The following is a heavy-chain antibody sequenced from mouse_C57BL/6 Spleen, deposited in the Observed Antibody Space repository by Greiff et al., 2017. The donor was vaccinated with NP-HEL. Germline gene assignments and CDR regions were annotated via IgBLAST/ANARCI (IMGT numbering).Heavy chain of an antibody. CDR1: GYTFTSYG. Sequence: QVQLQQSGAELARPGASVKLSCKASGYTFTSYGISWVKQRTGQGLEWIGEIDPRNSNTNYNEKFKGKATLTADKSSSTASMELLSLTSEDSAVSLWSRTYYGSSYWYFDVWGTGTTVTVSS. CDR3: SRTYYGSSYWYFDV. CDR2: IDPRNSNT. J-gene: IGHJ1*03. V-gene: IGHV1-81*01. D-gene: IGHD1-1*01.